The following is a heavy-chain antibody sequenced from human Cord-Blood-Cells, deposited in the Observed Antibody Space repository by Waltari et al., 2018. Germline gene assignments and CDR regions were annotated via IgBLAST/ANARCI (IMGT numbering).Heavy chain of an antibody. D-gene: IGHD2-2*01. CDR3: ARRGRYCSSTSCYDGWFDP. Sequence: QLQLQESGPGLVKPSETLSLTCTVSGGSISSSSYYWGLIRQPPGKGLEWIGSIYYSGSTYYNPSLKSRVTISVDTSKNQFSLKLSSVTAADTAVYYCARRGRYCSSTSCYDGWFDPWGQGTLVTVSS. J-gene: IGHJ5*02. CDR2: IYYSGST. CDR1: GGSISSSSYY. V-gene: IGHV4-39*01.